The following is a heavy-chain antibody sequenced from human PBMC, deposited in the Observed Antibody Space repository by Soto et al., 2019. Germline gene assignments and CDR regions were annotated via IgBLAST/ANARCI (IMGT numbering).Heavy chain of an antibody. CDR3: SRPPYYGSGSYEGS. D-gene: IGHD3-10*01. CDR2: IYYSGST. V-gene: IGHV4-59*01. CDR1: GGSISSYY. J-gene: IGHJ5*02. Sequence: SETLSLTCTVPGGSISSYYWSWIRQPPGKGLEWIGYIYYSGSTNYNPSLKSRVTISVDTSKNQFSLKLSSVTAADTAVYYCSRPPYYGSGSYEGSWGQGTLVTVSS.